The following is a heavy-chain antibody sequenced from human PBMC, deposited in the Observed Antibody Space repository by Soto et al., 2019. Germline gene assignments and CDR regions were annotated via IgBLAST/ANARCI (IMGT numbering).Heavy chain of an antibody. CDR1: AGSISSNIHY. Sequence: QLQLQESGPELVNPSETLSLACTVSAGSISSNIHYWGWIRQPPGKGLERIGNIYYSGSTYYHPSLRTGVTISVDTSKNRFYPTPHPVIAADPAKYSCARLAGASGSYAPVLHWGPGILFNGSS. CDR2: IYYSGST. D-gene: IGHD1-26*01. J-gene: IGHJ4*02. CDR3: ARLAGASGSYAPVLH. V-gene: IGHV4-39*01.